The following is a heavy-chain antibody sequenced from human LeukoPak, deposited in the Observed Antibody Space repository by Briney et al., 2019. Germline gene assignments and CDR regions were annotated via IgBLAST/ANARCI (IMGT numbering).Heavy chain of an antibody. CDR3: ARGGTNYYDSSGYYPPTHWFDP. CDR1: GGTFSSYA. CDR2: IIPIFGTA. V-gene: IGHV1-69*05. D-gene: IGHD3-22*01. Sequence: SVKVSCKASGGTFSSYAISWVRQAPGQGLEWMGGIIPIFGTANYAQKFQGRVTITTDESTSPAYMELSSLRSEDTAVYYCARGGTNYYDSSGYYPPTHWFDPWGQGTLVTVSS. J-gene: IGHJ5*02.